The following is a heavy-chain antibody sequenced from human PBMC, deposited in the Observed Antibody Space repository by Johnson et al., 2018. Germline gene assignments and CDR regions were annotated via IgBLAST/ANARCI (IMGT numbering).Heavy chain of an antibody. V-gene: IGHV3-30*03. CDR2: ILYEGGNK. CDR3: ATETDGFDS. CDR1: GFIFSNYA. Sequence: QVQLVQSGGGVVQXGRSLRLXCAASGFIFSNYAMHWVRQAPGQGLEWVAVILYEGGNKYYADSVKGRFTISRDNSKNTLYLQMNSLKAEDTAVYSCATETDGFDSWGQGTLVTVSS. J-gene: IGHJ3*02.